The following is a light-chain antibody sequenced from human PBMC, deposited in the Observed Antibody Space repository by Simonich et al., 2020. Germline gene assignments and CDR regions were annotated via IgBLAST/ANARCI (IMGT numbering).Light chain of an antibody. CDR1: SSDVGGYNY. CDR2: DVI. CDR3: SSYTSSSTLDVV. J-gene: IGLJ2*01. V-gene: IGLV2-14*03. Sequence: QSALTQPASVSGSPGQSITISCIGTSSDVGGYNYVSWYQQHPGKAPKPMIYDVINRPSGVSNRFAGSKSGNTASLTISGLQAEDEADYYCSSYTSSSTLDVVFGGGTKLTVL.